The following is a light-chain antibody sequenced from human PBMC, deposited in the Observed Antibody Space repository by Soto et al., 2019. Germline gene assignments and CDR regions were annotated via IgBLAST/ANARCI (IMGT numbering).Light chain of an antibody. CDR2: PAS. Sequence: IQLTQSPSSLSATVGDRVTITCRASQDISRALAWYQQKPGKAPNLLISPASNLRSGVPSRFSGNGSGTDFTLTINGLQPEDFATYWCQQLYGYPLTFGGGSKVEIK. V-gene: IGKV1-9*01. CDR3: QQLYGYPLT. CDR1: QDISRA. J-gene: IGKJ4*01.